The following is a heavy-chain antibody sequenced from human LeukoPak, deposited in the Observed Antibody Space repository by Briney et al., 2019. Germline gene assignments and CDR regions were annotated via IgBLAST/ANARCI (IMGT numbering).Heavy chain of an antibody. D-gene: IGHD2-8*01. CDR2: FDPEDGET. J-gene: IGHJ4*02. CDR3: ATRLGYCTNGVCSYFAY. CDR1: RYTLTELS. Sequence: ASVKVSRKVSRYTLTELSMHWVRQAPGRGREWVGGFDPEDGETNYAQKFQGRVTMTEDTSTDTAYMELSSLRSEDTAVYYCATRLGYCTNGVCSYFAYWGQGTLVTVSS. V-gene: IGHV1-24*01.